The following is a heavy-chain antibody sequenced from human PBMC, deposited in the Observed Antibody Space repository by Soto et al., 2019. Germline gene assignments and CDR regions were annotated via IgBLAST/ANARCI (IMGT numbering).Heavy chain of an antibody. CDR2: IYYSGST. J-gene: IGHJ1*01. CDR1: GGSISSYY. V-gene: IGHV4-59*12. CDR3: AGVVLRFGGVPLGF. Sequence: QVQLQESGPGLVKPSETLSLTCTVSGGSISSYYWSWIRQPPGKGLEWIGYIYYSGSTNYNPSLKSPVTLSVDTSQYPFSLEVSSLAAAETGGYYWAGVVLRFGGVPLGFRGPGTLVTVSS. D-gene: IGHD3-16*01.